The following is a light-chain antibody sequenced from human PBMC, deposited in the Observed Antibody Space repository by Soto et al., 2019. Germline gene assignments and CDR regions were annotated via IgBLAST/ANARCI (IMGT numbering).Light chain of an antibody. CDR3: QQRRNWPLT. V-gene: IGKV3-11*01. CDR1: QNVDSY. CDR2: DVS. J-gene: IGKJ4*01. Sequence: EIVLTQSPGTLSLSPGERATLSCRASQNVDSYLTWYQQKPGQAPRLLIYDVSKRATGIPVRFRGSGSGTDFTLTISSLEPEDVAIYYCQQRRNWPLTFGGGTKVEIK.